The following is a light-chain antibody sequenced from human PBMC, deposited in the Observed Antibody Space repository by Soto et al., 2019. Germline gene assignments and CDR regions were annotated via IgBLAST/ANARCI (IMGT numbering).Light chain of an antibody. CDR1: QSISSW. Sequence: DIQMAQSPSTLSASVGDRVTITCRASQSISSWLAWYQQKPGKAPKLLIFDASSLESGVPSRFSGSGSGTESTLTTSSPQPDDFATYFCQHYNSYSPTFGQGTKVEI. V-gene: IGKV1-5*01. J-gene: IGKJ1*01. CDR2: DAS. CDR3: QHYNSYSPT.